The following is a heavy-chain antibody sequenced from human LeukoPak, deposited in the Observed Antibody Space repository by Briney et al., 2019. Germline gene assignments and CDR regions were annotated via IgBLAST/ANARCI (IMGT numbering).Heavy chain of an antibody. D-gene: IGHD1-26*01. Sequence: GGSLRLSCAASGFIFSNVWMSWVRQAPGKGLEWVGFIRSKAYGGTTEYAASEKGRFTISRDDSKSIAYLQMNSLKTEDTAVYYCTRVGGATKDDAFDIWGQGTMVTVSS. V-gene: IGHV3-49*04. CDR2: IRSKAYGGTT. CDR3: TRVGGATKDDAFDI. J-gene: IGHJ3*02. CDR1: GFIFSNVW.